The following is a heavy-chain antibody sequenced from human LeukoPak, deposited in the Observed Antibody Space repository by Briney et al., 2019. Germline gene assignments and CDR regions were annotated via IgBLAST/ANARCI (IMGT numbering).Heavy chain of an antibody. J-gene: IGHJ4*02. V-gene: IGHV1-69*04. CDR2: NIPILGIA. CDR1: GGTFSSYA. D-gene: IGHD3-10*01. Sequence: ASVKVSCKACGGTFSSYAISWVRQAPGQGLEWMGGNIPILGIANYAQKFQGRVTITADKSTSTAYMELSSLRSEDTAVYYCARDQGYYGSGSYRGGYWGQGTLVTVSS. CDR3: ARDQGYYGSGSYRGGY.